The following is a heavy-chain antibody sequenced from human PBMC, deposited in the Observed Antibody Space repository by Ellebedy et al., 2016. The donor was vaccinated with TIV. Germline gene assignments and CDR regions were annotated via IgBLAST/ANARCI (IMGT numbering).Heavy chain of an antibody. CDR3: SRDGREWSRDC. Sequence: GESLKISCAASGFTFSISGMTWVRQRPGKGLEWVATVSRGREAYYADPFKGRFFISRDNGLNSVFLQLNNLRVEDTAVYYCSRDGREWSRDCWGQGTLVTVSS. CDR2: VSRGREA. D-gene: IGHD3-3*01. V-gene: IGHV3-21*06. CDR1: GFTFSISG. J-gene: IGHJ4*02.